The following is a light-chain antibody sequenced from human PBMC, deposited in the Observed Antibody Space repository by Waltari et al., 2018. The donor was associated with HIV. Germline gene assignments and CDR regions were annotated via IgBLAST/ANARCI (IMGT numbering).Light chain of an antibody. CDR1: SSNIESNY. CDR3: ATWDGSLSGPV. V-gene: IGLV1-47*01. J-gene: IGLJ3*02. Sequence: QSVLTQPPSASGTPGQRVTISCSGSSSNIESNYVYWYQQLPGTAPKLLIYKNSQRPSGFPDRFSGSKSGTSASLAISGLRSEDAADYYCATWDGSLSGPVFGGGTKLTVL. CDR2: KNS.